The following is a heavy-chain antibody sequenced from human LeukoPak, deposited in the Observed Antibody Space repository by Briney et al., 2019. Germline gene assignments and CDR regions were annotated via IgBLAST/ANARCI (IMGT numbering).Heavy chain of an antibody. V-gene: IGHV3-23*01. D-gene: IGHD1-1*01. Sequence: PGGSLRLSCAASGFTFSSYAMSWVRQAPGKGLEWVSAISGSGGSTYYADSVKGRFTISRDNSKNTLYLQMNSLRAEDTAVYYCAKYRHNHYYYGMDVWGQGTTVTVSS. CDR1: GFTFSSYA. CDR2: ISGSGGST. CDR3: AKYRHNHYYYGMDV. J-gene: IGHJ6*02.